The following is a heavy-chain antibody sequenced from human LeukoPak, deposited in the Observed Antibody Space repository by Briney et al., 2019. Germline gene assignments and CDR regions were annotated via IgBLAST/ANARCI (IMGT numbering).Heavy chain of an antibody. CDR1: GFSFSTCA. D-gene: IGHD5-18*01. V-gene: IGHV3-23*01. Sequence: GGSLGLSCAASGFSFSTCAINWVRQAPGKGLEWVSAISGSGSKTFYADSVKGRFTISRDNPKNTLYLQMNSLRPEDTVVYYCVKEPRGYSFSFDIWGQGTMVTVSS. J-gene: IGHJ3*02. CDR3: VKEPRGYSFSFDI. CDR2: ISGSGSKT.